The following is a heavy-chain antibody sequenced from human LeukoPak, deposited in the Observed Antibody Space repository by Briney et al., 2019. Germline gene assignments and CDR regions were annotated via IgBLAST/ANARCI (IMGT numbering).Heavy chain of an antibody. V-gene: IGHV3-30*02. Sequence: PGGSLRLSCAASGFTLSTYGMHWVRQAPGKGLEWVAFIRYDGSNKYYADSVKGRFTISRDNSKNTLYLQMNSLRAEDTAVYYCAKVRIVGVVKGPYYYMDVWGKGTTVTVSS. CDR2: IRYDGSNK. J-gene: IGHJ6*03. CDR1: GFTLSTYG. D-gene: IGHD1-26*01. CDR3: AKVRIVGVVKGPYYYMDV.